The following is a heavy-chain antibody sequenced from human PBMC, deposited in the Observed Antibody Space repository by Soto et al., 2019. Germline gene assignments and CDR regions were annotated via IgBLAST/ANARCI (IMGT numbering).Heavy chain of an antibody. CDR1: GFTFIDYY. CDR2: ISTSSSYT. Sequence: GGSLRLSCAASGFTFIDYYMIGIRQAPGKGLEWISYISTSSSYTNYADSVKGRFTISRDNAKNSVSLQMNSLRAEDTAVYYCARTRGGYSGYEPAEYWGQGALVTVSS. CDR3: ARTRGGYSGYEPAEY. V-gene: IGHV3-11*03. D-gene: IGHD5-12*01. J-gene: IGHJ4*02.